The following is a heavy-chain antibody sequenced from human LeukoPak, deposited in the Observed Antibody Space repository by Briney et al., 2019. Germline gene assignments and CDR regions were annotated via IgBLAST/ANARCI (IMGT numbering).Heavy chain of an antibody. CDR2: IKQDGSEK. Sequence: GGSLRLSCAASGFTFNSYWMSWVRQAPGKGLEWVANIKQDGSEKYYVDSVKGRFTISRDNAKNSLYLQMNSLRAEDTAVYYCASEVVPAATKRRDDAFDIWGQGTMVTVSS. D-gene: IGHD2-2*01. V-gene: IGHV3-7*01. CDR1: GFTFNSYW. CDR3: ASEVVPAATKRRDDAFDI. J-gene: IGHJ3*02.